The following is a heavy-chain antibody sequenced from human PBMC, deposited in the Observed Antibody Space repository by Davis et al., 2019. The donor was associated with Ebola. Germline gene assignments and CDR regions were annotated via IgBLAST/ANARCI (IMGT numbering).Heavy chain of an antibody. CDR1: GFTFSSYD. CDR2: ISYDGSKN. J-gene: IGHJ6*04. V-gene: IGHV3-30*03. CDR3: ARGEGVRDYPNLFGMDV. Sequence: GESLKISCAASGFTFSSYDMHWVRQAPGKGLEWVAVISYDGSKNYYADSVKGRFTISRDNSKNTLYLQMNSLRAEDTAVYYCARGEGVRDYPNLFGMDVWGKGTTVTVSS. D-gene: IGHD4-17*01.